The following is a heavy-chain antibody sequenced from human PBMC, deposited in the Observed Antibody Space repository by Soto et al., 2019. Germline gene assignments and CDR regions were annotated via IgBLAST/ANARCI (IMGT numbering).Heavy chain of an antibody. Sequence: PGGSLRLSCAASGFTFSSYGMHWVRQAPGKGLEWVAVISYDGSNKYYADSVKGRFTISRDNSKNTLYLQMNSLGAEDTAVYYCAKGKYYYDSSGSGPFDYWGQGTLVTVSS. J-gene: IGHJ4*02. CDR3: AKGKYYYDSSGSGPFDY. CDR2: ISYDGSNK. CDR1: GFTFSSYG. D-gene: IGHD3-22*01. V-gene: IGHV3-30*18.